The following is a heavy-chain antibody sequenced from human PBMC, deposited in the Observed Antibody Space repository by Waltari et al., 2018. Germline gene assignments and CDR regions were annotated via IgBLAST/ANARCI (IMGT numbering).Heavy chain of an antibody. J-gene: IGHJ5*02. CDR3: ARGDDYYDSSGYSNWFDP. V-gene: IGHV1-8*01. CDR1: GYTFTSYD. Sequence: QVQLVQSGAEVKKPGASVKVSCKASGYTFTSYDINWVRQATGPGLEWMGWMNPSSGNTGYAQKFQGRVTMTRNTSISTAYMELSSLRSEDTAVYYCARGDDYYDSSGYSNWFDPWGQGTLVTVSS. CDR2: MNPSSGNT. D-gene: IGHD3-22*01.